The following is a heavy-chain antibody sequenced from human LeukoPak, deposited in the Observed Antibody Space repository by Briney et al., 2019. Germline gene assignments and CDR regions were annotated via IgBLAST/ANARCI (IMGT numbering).Heavy chain of an antibody. V-gene: IGHV3-48*03. Sequence: GGSLRLSCAASGFTFSSYEMNWVRQAPGKGLEWVSYISSSGSTIYYADSVKGRFTISRDNAKNSLYLQMNSLRAEDTAVYYCASPDSGSYRGGFDYWGPGTLVTVSS. D-gene: IGHD1-26*01. CDR3: ASPDSGSYRGGFDY. CDR1: GFTFSSYE. CDR2: ISSSGSTI. J-gene: IGHJ4*02.